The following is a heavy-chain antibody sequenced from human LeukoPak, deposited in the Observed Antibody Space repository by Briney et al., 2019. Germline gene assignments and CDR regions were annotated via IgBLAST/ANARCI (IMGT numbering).Heavy chain of an antibody. CDR2: MNPNSGNT. CDR1: GYTFTSYD. CDR3: ARNLRGGSYSDFDY. J-gene: IGHJ4*02. D-gene: IGHD1-26*01. Sequence: GASVKVSCKASGYTFTSYDINWVRQATGQGLEWMGWMNPNSGNTGYAQEFQGRVTMTRNTSISTAYMELSSLRSEDTAVYYCARNLRGGSYSDFDYWGQGTLVTVSS. V-gene: IGHV1-8*01.